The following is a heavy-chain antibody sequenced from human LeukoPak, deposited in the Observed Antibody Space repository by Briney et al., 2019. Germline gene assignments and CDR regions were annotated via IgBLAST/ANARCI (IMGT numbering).Heavy chain of an antibody. Sequence: GGSLRLSCAASGFTFSSYAMSWVRQAPGKGLEWVSAISGSGGSTYYADSVKGRFTISRDNSKNTLYLQMNSLRAEDTAVYYCAKAYRGIEVAGTLGYWGQGTLVTVSS. CDR2: ISGSGGST. D-gene: IGHD6-19*01. CDR1: GFTFSSYA. CDR3: AKAYRGIEVAGTLGY. J-gene: IGHJ4*02. V-gene: IGHV3-23*01.